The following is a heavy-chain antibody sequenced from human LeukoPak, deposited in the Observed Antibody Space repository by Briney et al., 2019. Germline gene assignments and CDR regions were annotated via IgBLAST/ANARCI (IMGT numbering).Heavy chain of an antibody. D-gene: IGHD4-11*01. Sequence: SVKVSCKASGYTFFSYGITWVRQAPGQGLEWMGWISAYNANTNYARELQGRVTMTTDTSTRTAYMELRSLRSDDTAVYYCARVSFNSDSNWFDPWGQGTLVTDSS. V-gene: IGHV1-18*01. CDR3: ARVSFNSDSNWFDP. CDR2: ISAYNANT. J-gene: IGHJ5*02. CDR1: GYTFFSYG.